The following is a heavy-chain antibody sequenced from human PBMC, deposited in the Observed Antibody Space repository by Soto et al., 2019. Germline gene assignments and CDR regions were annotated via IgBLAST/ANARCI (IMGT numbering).Heavy chain of an antibody. J-gene: IGHJ4*02. V-gene: IGHV3-30*18. CDR3: AKGGSGWYEEDYFDY. Sequence: QVQLVESGGGMVQPGTSLRLSCAASGFTFSSYGMHWVRQPPGKGLEWVAVISYDGSNKIYADSVKDRFTIARDSSKTTLYLQMNNMRPEDTAVYSCAKGGSGWYEEDYFDYFGQGTLFTVSS. D-gene: IGHD6-19*01. CDR2: ISYDGSNK. CDR1: GFTFSSYG.